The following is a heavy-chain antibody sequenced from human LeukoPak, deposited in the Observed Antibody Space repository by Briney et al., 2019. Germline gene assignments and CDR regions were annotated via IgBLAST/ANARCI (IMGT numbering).Heavy chain of an antibody. Sequence: GGSLRLSCAASGFTFSSYSMNWVRQAPGKGLEWVSFISSSRSYIYYADSVKGRFTISRDNAKNSLYLQMNSLRAEDTAVYYCARDPSAAIVGDYWGQGTLVTVSS. V-gene: IGHV3-21*01. CDR3: ARDPSAAIVGDY. D-gene: IGHD2-21*01. CDR2: ISSSRSYI. J-gene: IGHJ4*02. CDR1: GFTFSSYS.